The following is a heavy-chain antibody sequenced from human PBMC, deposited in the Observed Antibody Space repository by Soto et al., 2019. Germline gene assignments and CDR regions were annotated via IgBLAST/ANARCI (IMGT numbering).Heavy chain of an antibody. CDR3: ARVPGTYYDILTGYLPTDAFDI. D-gene: IGHD3-9*01. CDR2: IYYSGST. V-gene: IGHV4-59*01. J-gene: IGHJ3*02. CDR1: GGSISSYY. Sequence: SETLSLTCTVSGGSISSYYWSWIRQPPGKGLEWIGYIYYSGSTNYNPSLKSRVTISVDTSKNQFSLKLSSVTAADTAVYYCARVPGTYYDILTGYLPTDAFDIWGQGTMVTV.